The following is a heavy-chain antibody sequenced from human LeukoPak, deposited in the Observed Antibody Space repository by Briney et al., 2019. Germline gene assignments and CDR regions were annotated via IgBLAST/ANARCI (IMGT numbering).Heavy chain of an antibody. CDR1: GGALSRSKW. D-gene: IGHD6-13*01. CDR2: IYHSGST. J-gene: IGHJ5*02. CDR3: ARQGDSSSWGGWFDP. V-gene: IGHV4-4*02. Sequence: SETLSLPRAVSGGALSRSKWWGWGRPPPGEGVGGVGEIYHSGSTNYNPSLKSRVTISVDTSKNQFSLKLSSVTAADTAVYYCARQGDSSSWGGWFDPWGQGTLVTVSS.